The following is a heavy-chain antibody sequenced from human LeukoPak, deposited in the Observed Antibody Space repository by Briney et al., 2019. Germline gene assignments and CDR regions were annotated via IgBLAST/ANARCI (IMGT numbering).Heavy chain of an antibody. CDR3: ATVAMLSTAFYFDH. CDR1: GYTFIRYH. D-gene: IGHD3-3*02. Sequence: VASVKVSCKASGYTFIRYHMHWVRQAPGKALECMGRVDPEDGRTIYAETFRDRVTITADRSTDTVYLEVTRLNSDDTAVYFCATVAMLSTAFYFDHWGQGTLVTVSS. J-gene: IGHJ4*02. V-gene: IGHV1-69-2*01. CDR2: VDPEDGRT.